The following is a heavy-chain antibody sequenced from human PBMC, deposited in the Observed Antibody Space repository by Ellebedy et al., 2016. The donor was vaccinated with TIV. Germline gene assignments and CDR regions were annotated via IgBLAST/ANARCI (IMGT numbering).Heavy chain of an antibody. CDR1: GYSFTTYW. Sequence: GESLKISCKGSGYSFTTYWITWVRQMPGKGLEWMGRIDPSDSYTKYSPSFQGHVTISADKFNSTAHLQWSSLKASDTAMYYCARHMNTAMTNDYWGQGTQVTVSS. V-gene: IGHV5-10-1*01. CDR2: IDPSDSYT. J-gene: IGHJ4*02. CDR3: ARHMNTAMTNDY. D-gene: IGHD5-18*01.